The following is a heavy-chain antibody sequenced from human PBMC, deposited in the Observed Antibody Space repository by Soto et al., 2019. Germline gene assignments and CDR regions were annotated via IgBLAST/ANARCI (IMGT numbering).Heavy chain of an antibody. CDR2: IYPGDSDT. CDR1: GYSFTSYW. D-gene: IGHD3-9*01. CDR3: ARHDSHCDILTGYGDLRFDY. J-gene: IGHJ4*02. V-gene: IGHV5-51*01. Sequence: EVQLVQSGAEVKKPGESLKISCKGSGYSFTSYWIGWVRQMPGKGLEWMGIIYPGDSDTRYSPSFQGQVTISADKSISTAYLQWSSLKASDTAMYYCARHDSHCDILTGYGDLRFDYWGQGTLVTVSS.